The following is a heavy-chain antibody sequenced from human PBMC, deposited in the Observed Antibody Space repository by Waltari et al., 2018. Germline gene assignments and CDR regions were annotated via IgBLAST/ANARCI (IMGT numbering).Heavy chain of an antibody. Sequence: QVQLQESGPGLVKPSQTLSLTCTVPGGSISSGSYYWSWIRQPAGKGLEWIGRIYTSGSTNYNPSLKSRVTISVDTSKNQFSLKLSSVTAADTAVYYCARVAGYDFWSGYHYGMDVWGQGTTVTVSS. D-gene: IGHD3-3*01. CDR3: ARVAGYDFWSGYHYGMDV. J-gene: IGHJ6*02. CDR2: IYTSGST. CDR1: GGSISSGSYY. V-gene: IGHV4-61*02.